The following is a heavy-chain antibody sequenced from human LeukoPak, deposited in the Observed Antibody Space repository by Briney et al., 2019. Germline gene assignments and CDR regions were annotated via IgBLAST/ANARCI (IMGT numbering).Heavy chain of an antibody. CDR2: ISSSSSYI. J-gene: IGHJ4*02. D-gene: IGHD6-19*01. Sequence: GGSLRLSCAAYRFIFSSYSMNWVRQAPGKGLEWVSSISSSSSYIYYADSVKGRFTISRDNAKNSLYLQMNSLGAEDTAVYYCAKDSSGWSRAFDYWGQGTLVTVSS. CDR3: AKDSSGWSRAFDY. V-gene: IGHV3-21*04. CDR1: RFIFSSYS.